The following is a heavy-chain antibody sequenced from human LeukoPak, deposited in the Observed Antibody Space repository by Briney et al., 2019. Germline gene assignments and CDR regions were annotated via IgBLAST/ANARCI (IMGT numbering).Heavy chain of an antibody. J-gene: IGHJ4*02. Sequence: PGGSLRLSCAASGFTFSSYAMHWVRQAPGKGLEWVAVISYDGSNKYYADSVKGRFTISRDNAKNSLYLQMNSLRVEDTAVYYCAREVSGWYYDYWGQGTLVTVSS. D-gene: IGHD6-19*01. CDR1: GFTFSSYA. V-gene: IGHV3-30*04. CDR2: ISYDGSNK. CDR3: AREVSGWYYDY.